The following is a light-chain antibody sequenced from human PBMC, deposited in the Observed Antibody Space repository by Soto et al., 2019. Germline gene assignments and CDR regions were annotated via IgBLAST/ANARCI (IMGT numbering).Light chain of an antibody. V-gene: IGKV1-39*01. Sequence: DIQMTQSPSSLSASVGDRVTITFRASQSISSYLNWYQQKPGKAPKLMIYAAASLQSGVPSRFSGSGSGTDFTLTISSLQPEDFATYYCQQSYSTPDTFGGGTKV. CDR3: QQSYSTPDT. CDR1: QSISSY. J-gene: IGKJ4*01. CDR2: AAA.